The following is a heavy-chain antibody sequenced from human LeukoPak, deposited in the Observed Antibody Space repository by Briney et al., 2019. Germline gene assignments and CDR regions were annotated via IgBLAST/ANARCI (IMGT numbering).Heavy chain of an antibody. Sequence: GGSLRLSCAASGFTLSSYAMSWVRQAPGKGLEWVSAVSGSGGSTYYADSVKGRFTISRDNSQHTLSLQMNSLRADDTAVYYCAKDRAYSYDRSGYYFAYWGQGTLVTVSS. D-gene: IGHD3-22*01. V-gene: IGHV3-23*01. CDR3: AKDRAYSYDRSGYYFAY. J-gene: IGHJ4*02. CDR1: GFTLSSYA. CDR2: VSGSGGST.